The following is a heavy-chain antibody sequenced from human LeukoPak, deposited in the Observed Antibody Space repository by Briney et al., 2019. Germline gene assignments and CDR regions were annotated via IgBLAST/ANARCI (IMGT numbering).Heavy chain of an antibody. CDR3: ARGPPNWGYDY. CDR2: MSPNSGNT. J-gene: IGHJ4*02. D-gene: IGHD7-27*01. Sequence: ASVKVSCKASGYTFTSYDINWVRQAPGQGPEWMGWMSPNSGNTGYAQKFQGRVTMTRSTSMSTAYMELSSLRSEDTAVYYCARGPPNWGYDYWGQGTLVTVSS. V-gene: IGHV1-8*01. CDR1: GYTFTSYD.